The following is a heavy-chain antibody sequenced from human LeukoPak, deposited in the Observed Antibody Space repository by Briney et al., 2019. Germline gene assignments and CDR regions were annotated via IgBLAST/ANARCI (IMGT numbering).Heavy chain of an antibody. Sequence: GGSLRLSCAASGFTFSNYAMNWVRRTPGKGLEWVSSITTRITSTYYADSVKGRFTISRDNSQNTLDLQMNSLRAEDTAIYYCAKAPTDSCAGVRCYFFDSWGQGTLVTVSS. D-gene: IGHD2-15*01. CDR1: GFTFSNYA. CDR2: ITTRITST. V-gene: IGHV3-23*01. J-gene: IGHJ4*02. CDR3: AKAPTDSCAGVRCYFFDS.